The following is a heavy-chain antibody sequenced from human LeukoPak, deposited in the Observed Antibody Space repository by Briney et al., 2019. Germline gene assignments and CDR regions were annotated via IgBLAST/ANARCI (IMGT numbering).Heavy chain of an antibody. Sequence: SETLSLTCAVYGGSFSGYYWSWIRQPPGQGLEWIGEINHSGSTNYNPSLKSRVTISVDTSKNRFSLKLSSVTAADTAVYYCARDLVTVTKGFDIWGQGTMVSVSS. V-gene: IGHV4-34*01. D-gene: IGHD4-17*01. J-gene: IGHJ3*02. CDR3: ARDLVTVTKGFDI. CDR2: INHSGST. CDR1: GGSFSGYY.